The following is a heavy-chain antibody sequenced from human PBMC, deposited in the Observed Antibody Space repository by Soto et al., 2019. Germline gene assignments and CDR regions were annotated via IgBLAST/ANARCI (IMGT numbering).Heavy chain of an antibody. V-gene: IGHV3-33*01. J-gene: IGHJ4*02. CDR3: ASAAGNDYGDYLSGRDFDY. CDR1: GFTFSSYG. CDR2: TWNDGSNK. D-gene: IGHD4-17*01. Sequence: QVQLVESGGGVVQPGRSLRLSCAASGFTFSSYGMHWVRQAPGKGLEWVAVTWNDGSNKFYAASVKGRFTISRDNSKNTVFLQMNSLRAEDTAVYYCASAAGNDYGDYLSGRDFDYWGQGNLVTVSS.